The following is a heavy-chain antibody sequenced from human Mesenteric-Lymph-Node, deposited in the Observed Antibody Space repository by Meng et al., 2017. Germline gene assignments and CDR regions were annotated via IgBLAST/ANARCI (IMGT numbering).Heavy chain of an antibody. CDR1: GFTFSSYS. CDR2: ISSSSSYI. V-gene: IGHV3-21*01. J-gene: IGHJ4*02. Sequence: EVQLVESGGGLVKPWGSLRLSCAASGFTFSSYSMNWVRQAPGKGLEWVSSISSSSSYIYYADSVKGRFTISRDNAKNSLYLQMNSLRAEDTAVYYCARNVRLRDGYNSDYWGQGTLVTVSS. CDR3: ARNVRLRDGYNSDY. D-gene: IGHD5-24*01.